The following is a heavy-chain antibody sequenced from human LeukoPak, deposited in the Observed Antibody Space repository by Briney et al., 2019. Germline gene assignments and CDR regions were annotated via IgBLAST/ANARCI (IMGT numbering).Heavy chain of an antibody. J-gene: IGHJ4*02. D-gene: IGHD4-23*01. V-gene: IGHV4-34*01. CDR2: INHSGST. Sequence: SETLSLTCAVYGGSFSGYYWSWIRQPPGKGLEWIGEINHSGSTNYNPSLKCRVTISVDTSKNQFSLKLSSVTAADTAVYYCARAGNYGGNSDWGQGTLVTVSS. CDR3: ARAGNYGGNSD. CDR1: GGSFSGYY.